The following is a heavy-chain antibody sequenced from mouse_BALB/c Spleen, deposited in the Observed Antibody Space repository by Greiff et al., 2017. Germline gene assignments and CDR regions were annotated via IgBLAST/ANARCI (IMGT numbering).Heavy chain of an antibody. Sequence: QVQLQQSGPELVKPGASVKISCKASGYAFSSSWMNWVKQRPGQGLEWIGRIYPGDGDTNYNGKFKGKATLTADKSSSTAYMQLSSLTSVDSAVYVCARSGALTATDYWGQGTTVTVSS. CDR1: GYAFSSSW. CDR3: ARSGALTATDY. CDR2: IYPGDGDT. V-gene: IGHV1-82*01. J-gene: IGHJ2*01. D-gene: IGHD1-2*01.